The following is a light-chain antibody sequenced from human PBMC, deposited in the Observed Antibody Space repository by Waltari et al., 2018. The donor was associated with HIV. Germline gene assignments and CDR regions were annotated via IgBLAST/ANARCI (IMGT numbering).Light chain of an antibody. Sequence: DIQMIQSPSTLSASVGDRVTITCRASQSISNWLAWYQQKPGKAPKLLIYKASSLESGVPSRFSGSGSGTEFTLTISSLQPDDFATYYCQQYNSYSRTFGQGTKVEIK. V-gene: IGKV1-5*03. CDR3: QQYNSYSRT. J-gene: IGKJ1*01. CDR1: QSISNW. CDR2: KAS.